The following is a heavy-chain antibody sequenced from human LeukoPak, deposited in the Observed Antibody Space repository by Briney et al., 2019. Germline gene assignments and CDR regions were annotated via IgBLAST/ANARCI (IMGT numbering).Heavy chain of an antibody. CDR2: INSDGSSA. V-gene: IGHV3-74*01. Sequence: PGGSLRLSCAASGFSFSTYWMDWVRQVPGKGLVWVSHINSDGSSATYADSVGGRFTISRDNAENTLYLQMNRLRAEDTAVYYCVRVPYSGSYYNYWFDLWGQGTLVTVSS. CDR3: VRVPYSGSYYNYWFDL. CDR1: GFSFSTYW. J-gene: IGHJ5*02. D-gene: IGHD3-10*01.